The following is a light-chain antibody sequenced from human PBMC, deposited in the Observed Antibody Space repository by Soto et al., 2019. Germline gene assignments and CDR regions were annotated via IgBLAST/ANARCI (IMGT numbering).Light chain of an antibody. Sequence: QSALTQHASVSGSPGQSITISCTGTSSDVGGYNSVSWYQQHPGKAPKLMIFDVSSRPSGVSNRFSGSKSGNTASLTISGLQAEDEADYYCCSYTSGSTLYVFGAGTKLTVL. J-gene: IGLJ1*01. CDR3: CSYTSGSTLYV. CDR1: SSDVGGYNS. CDR2: DVS. V-gene: IGLV2-14*01.